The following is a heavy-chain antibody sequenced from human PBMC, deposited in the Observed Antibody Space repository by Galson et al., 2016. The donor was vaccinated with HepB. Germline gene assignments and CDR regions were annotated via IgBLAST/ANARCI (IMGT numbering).Heavy chain of an antibody. V-gene: IGHV3-53*01. CDR1: GFTVSSNY. CDR3: ARESRMVRGVITYFFDY. J-gene: IGHJ4*02. D-gene: IGHD3-10*01. Sequence: LRLSCAASGFTVSSNYMSWVRQAPGKGLEWVSVIYSGGSTYYADSVKGRFTISRDNSKHTLSLQMNSLRAEDTAVYYCARESRMVRGVITYFFDYWGQGTLFTVTS. CDR2: IYSGGST.